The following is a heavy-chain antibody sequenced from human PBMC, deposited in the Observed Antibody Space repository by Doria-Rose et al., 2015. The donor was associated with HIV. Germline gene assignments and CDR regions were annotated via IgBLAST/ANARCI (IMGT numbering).Heavy chain of an antibody. D-gene: IGHD1-26*01. CDR2: IFYTGGT. V-gene: IGHV4-59*01. J-gene: IGHJ4*02. CDR3: ARVLSGTYDY. CDR1: GGSISHYY. Sequence: QVQLVESGPGLVKPSETLSLTCSVSGGSISHYYWSRIRQPPGKGLEYIGDIFYTGGTNYSPSLKSRVSISIDTSKNKFSLRLSSVTAADTAVYYCARVLSGTYDYWGQGTLVTVSS.